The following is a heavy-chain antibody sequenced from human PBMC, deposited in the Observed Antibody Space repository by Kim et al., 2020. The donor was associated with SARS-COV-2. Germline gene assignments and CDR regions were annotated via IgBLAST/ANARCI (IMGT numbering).Heavy chain of an antibody. V-gene: IGHV3-48*03. J-gene: IGHJ4*02. CDR1: GFTFSSYE. CDR3: ARDISGQQWLGFDY. Sequence: GGSLRLSCAASGFTFSSYEMNWVRQAPGKGLEWVSYISSSGSTIYYADSVKGRFTISRDNAKNSLYLQMNSLRAEDTAVYYCARDISGQQWLGFDYWGQGTLVTVSS. CDR2: ISSSGSTI. D-gene: IGHD6-19*01.